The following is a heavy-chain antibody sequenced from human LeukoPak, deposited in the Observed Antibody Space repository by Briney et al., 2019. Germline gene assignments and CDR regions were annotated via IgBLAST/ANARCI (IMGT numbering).Heavy chain of an antibody. CDR2: IRGDWHDT. D-gene: IGHD3-22*01. CDR1: GLRFSDLW. V-gene: IGHV3-74*01. Sequence: GESLRLSCTASGLRFSDLWMHWVRQAPGQGLVWVSRIRGDWHDTTYADSVKGRFTISRDNAKDSLYLQMNSLRAEDTAVYYCATDRKSYDWSDYRFHYWGQGALVTVSS. CDR3: ATDRKSYDWSDYRFHY. J-gene: IGHJ4*01.